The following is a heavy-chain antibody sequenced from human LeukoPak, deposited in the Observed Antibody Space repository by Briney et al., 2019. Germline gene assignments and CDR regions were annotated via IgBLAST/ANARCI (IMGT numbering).Heavy chain of an antibody. CDR2: IRYDGSDR. Sequence: GGSLRLSCAASGFTFSRYGMHWVRQAPGKGLEWVTFIRYDGSDRYYADSVKGRFTISRDNSKNTLYLQMNSLRTEDTAVYYCAKDARFLEWLVFDIWGQGTMVTVSS. CDR3: AKDARFLEWLVFDI. J-gene: IGHJ3*02. CDR1: GFTFSRYG. D-gene: IGHD3-3*01. V-gene: IGHV3-30*02.